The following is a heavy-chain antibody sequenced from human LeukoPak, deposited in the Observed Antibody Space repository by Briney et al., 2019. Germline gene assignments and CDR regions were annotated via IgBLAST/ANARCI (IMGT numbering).Heavy chain of an antibody. Sequence: GGSLRLSCAASGFTVSSNYMSWVRQAPGKGLEWVSDIYSGGSSYYADSVMGRFTISRHNSKNTLYLQMNSLRAEDTAVYYCARSTVGIYDYWGQGRLVTVSS. V-gene: IGHV3-53*04. CDR3: ARSTVGIYDY. CDR1: GFTVSSNY. CDR2: IYSGGSS. D-gene: IGHD1-14*01. J-gene: IGHJ4*02.